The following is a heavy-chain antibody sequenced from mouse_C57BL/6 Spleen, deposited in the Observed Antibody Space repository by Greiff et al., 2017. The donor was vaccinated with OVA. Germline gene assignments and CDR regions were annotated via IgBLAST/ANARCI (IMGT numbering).Heavy chain of an antibody. CDR1: GYAFSSYW. CDR3: ARNDYYGSSYVNYFDY. D-gene: IGHD1-1*01. CDR2: IYPGDGDT. V-gene: IGHV1-80*01. Sequence: VQLQQSGAELVKPGASVKISCKASGYAFSSYWMNWVKQRPGKGLEWIGQIYPGDGDTNYNGKFKGKATLTADKSSSTAYMQLSSLTSEDSAVYFCARNDYYGSSYVNYFDYWGQGTTLTVSS. J-gene: IGHJ2*01.